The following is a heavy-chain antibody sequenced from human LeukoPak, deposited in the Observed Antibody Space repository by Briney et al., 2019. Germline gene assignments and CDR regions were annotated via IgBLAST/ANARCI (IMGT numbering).Heavy chain of an antibody. J-gene: IGHJ5*02. V-gene: IGHV1-2*02. CDR2: INPNSGGT. CDR1: GYTFTSYY. Sequence: GASVKVSCKASGYTFTSYYMHWVGQAPGQGLEWMGWINPNSGGTNYAQKFQGRVTMTRDTSIRTVYMELTRLKSDDTAVYYCARGPNIYGSGRSWFDPWGQGTLVTVSS. D-gene: IGHD3-10*01. CDR3: ARGPNIYGSGRSWFDP.